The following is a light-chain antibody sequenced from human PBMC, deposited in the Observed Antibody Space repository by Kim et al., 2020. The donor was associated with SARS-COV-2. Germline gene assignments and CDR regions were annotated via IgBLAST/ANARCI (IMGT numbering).Light chain of an antibody. Sequence: ESPGQRASSTCSRDVLARKYARWFQQKPGQAPMLVIYKDSERPSGIPERFSGSSSGTTVTLTISGAQVENEADYYCYSAADNNLVFGGGTKLSVL. V-gene: IGLV3-27*01. CDR1: VLARKY. CDR3: YSAADNNLV. CDR2: KDS. J-gene: IGLJ3*02.